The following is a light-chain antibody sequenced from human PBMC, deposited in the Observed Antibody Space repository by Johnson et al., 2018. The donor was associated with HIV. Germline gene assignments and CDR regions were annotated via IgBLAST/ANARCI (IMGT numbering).Light chain of an antibody. CDR3: GTWDSSLSAPSV. J-gene: IGLJ1*01. V-gene: IGLV1-51*02. CDR2: KND. CDR1: SSTIGNNY. Sequence: QSVLTQPPSVSAAPGQRVTISCSGSSSTIGNNYVSWYQLLPGTAPKLLIYKNDKRPSWIPDRFSGSKSGTSATLGITGLQTGDEADYYCGTWDSSLSAPSVFGPGTKVTVL.